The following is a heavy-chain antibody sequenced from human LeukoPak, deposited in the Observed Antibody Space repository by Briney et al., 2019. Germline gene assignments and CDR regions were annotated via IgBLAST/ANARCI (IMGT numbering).Heavy chain of an antibody. Sequence: RSSQTLSLTRTVSGGSISSGLYYRAWIRQPPGKGLEWIGYIYYSGSSYYIPSLKSRVTMSVDTSKIQFSLRLSSVTAADTAVYYCARQIYGDLYYFDYWGQGTLVTVSS. CDR2: IYYSGSS. J-gene: IGHJ4*02. V-gene: IGHV4-30-4*01. CDR1: GGSISSGLYY. CDR3: ARQIYGDLYYFDY. D-gene: IGHD4-17*01.